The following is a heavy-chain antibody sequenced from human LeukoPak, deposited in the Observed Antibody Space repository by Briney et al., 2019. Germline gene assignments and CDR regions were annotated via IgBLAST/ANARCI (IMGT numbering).Heavy chain of an antibody. CDR3: AREEVVVITPPDNWFDP. V-gene: IGHV4-59*01. Sequence: SETLSLTCTVSGGSISSYYWSWIRQPPGKGLEWIGYIYYSGSTNYNPSLKSRVTISVDTSKNQFSLKLSSVTAADTAVYYCAREEVVVITPPDNWFDPWGQGTLVTVSS. D-gene: IGHD3-22*01. CDR2: IYYSGST. J-gene: IGHJ5*02. CDR1: GGSISSYY.